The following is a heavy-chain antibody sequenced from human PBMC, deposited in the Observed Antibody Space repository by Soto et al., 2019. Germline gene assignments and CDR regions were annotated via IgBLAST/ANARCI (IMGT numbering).Heavy chain of an antibody. Sequence: LSLTCTVSGGSISSYYWSWIRQPPGKGLEWIGYIYYSGSTNYNPSLKSRVTISVDKSKNQFSLKLSSVTAADTAVYYCARAPRYSSSAGARYYYYGMDVWGQGTTVTVSS. D-gene: IGHD6-6*01. J-gene: IGHJ6*02. CDR2: IYYSGST. CDR1: GGSISSYY. CDR3: ARAPRYSSSAGARYYYYGMDV. V-gene: IGHV4-59*12.